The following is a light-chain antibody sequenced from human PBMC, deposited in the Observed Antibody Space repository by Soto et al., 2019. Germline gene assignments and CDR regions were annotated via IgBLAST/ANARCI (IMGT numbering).Light chain of an antibody. CDR1: QSVSSSD. J-gene: IGKJ1*01. CDR3: QQYGSSQT. CDR2: GAS. Sequence: EVVLTQSPGTLYLSPGERATLSCRASQSVSSSDLAWYQQKPGQAPRLLIYGASSRATGIPDRFSGSGSGTEFTLTISRLEPEDFAVDYCQQYGSSQTFGQGTKVDIK. V-gene: IGKV3-20*01.